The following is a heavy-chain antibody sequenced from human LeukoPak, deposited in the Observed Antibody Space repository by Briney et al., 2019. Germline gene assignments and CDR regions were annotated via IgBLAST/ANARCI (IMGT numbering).Heavy chain of an antibody. CDR1: GGSINSHY. CDR2: IHYTGTT. CDR3: ARVGQLVRYYYYYVDV. Sequence: SETLSLTCIVSGGSINSHYWSWIRQPPGKGLEWIGDIHYTGTTKYNPSVKSRVTISIDTSKNQFSLELSSVTATDTAVYYCARVGQLVRYYYYYVDVWGKGTTVTVSS. D-gene: IGHD6-6*01. V-gene: IGHV4-59*08. J-gene: IGHJ6*03.